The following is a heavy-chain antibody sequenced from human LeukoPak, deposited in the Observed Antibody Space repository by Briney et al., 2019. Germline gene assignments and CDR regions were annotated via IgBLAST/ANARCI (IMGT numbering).Heavy chain of an antibody. Sequence: GASVKVSCKASGYTFTGYYMHWVRQAPGQGLEWMGWISAYNGNTNYAQKLQGRVTMTTDTSTSTAYMELRSLRSDDTAVYYCARDGSSWYYYYYMDVWGKGTTVTVSS. CDR1: GYTFTGYY. CDR3: ARDGSSWYYYYYMDV. J-gene: IGHJ6*03. CDR2: ISAYNGNT. D-gene: IGHD6-13*01. V-gene: IGHV1-18*04.